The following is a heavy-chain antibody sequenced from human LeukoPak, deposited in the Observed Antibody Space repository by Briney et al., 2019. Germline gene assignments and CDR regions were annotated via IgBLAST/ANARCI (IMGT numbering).Heavy chain of an antibody. Sequence: ASVKVSCKASGYSFTTYGITWVRQAPGQGLEWMGWISTYNGNTEYSQQLQGRVTMTTDTSTTTVYMELRSLRSDDTAVYYCARDPNQYEAVHPFDYWGQGTLVTVSS. CDR3: ARDPNQYEAVHPFDY. CDR1: GYSFTTYG. J-gene: IGHJ4*02. D-gene: IGHD6-19*01. CDR2: ISTYNGNT. V-gene: IGHV1-18*01.